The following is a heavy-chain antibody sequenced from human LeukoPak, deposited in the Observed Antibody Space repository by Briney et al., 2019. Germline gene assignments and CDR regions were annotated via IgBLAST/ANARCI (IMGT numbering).Heavy chain of an antibody. Sequence: VASVKVSCKASGGTFSSYAISWVRQAPGQGFEWMGRIIPILGIANYAQKFQGRVTITADKSTSTAYMELSSLRSEDTAVYYCARTAKLRFLEWLSAPHDAFDIWGQGTMVTVSS. CDR3: ARTAKLRFLEWLSAPHDAFDI. CDR1: GGTFSSYA. CDR2: IIPILGIA. V-gene: IGHV1-69*04. D-gene: IGHD3-3*01. J-gene: IGHJ3*02.